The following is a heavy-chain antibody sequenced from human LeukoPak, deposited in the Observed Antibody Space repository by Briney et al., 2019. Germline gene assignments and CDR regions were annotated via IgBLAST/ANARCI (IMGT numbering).Heavy chain of an antibody. Sequence: SETLSLTCTVSGGSISSSSYFWGCIRQPPGKRLVWLGTIYYSGSTYYNPSLKSRVTISIDTSKNQFSLKLSSVTAADTAVYYCARVLRPMASQYYFDYWGQGTLVTVSS. V-gene: IGHV4-39*07. CDR3: ARVLRPMASQYYFDY. D-gene: IGHD3-10*01. CDR2: IYYSGST. J-gene: IGHJ4*02. CDR1: GGSISSSSYF.